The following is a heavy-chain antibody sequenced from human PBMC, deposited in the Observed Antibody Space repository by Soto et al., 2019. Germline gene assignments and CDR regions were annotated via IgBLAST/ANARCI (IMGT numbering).Heavy chain of an antibody. Sequence: PQTFSLTCTISGDSVSSNSAAGNWIRQTPSRGHEWLGRTYYRSKWYNDYAVSVKSRITINPDTSKNQLSLQLNSVTPEDTAVYYCARDPEGRSSFYYSYGMHFWGQGTTVTGSS. D-gene: IGHD6-6*01. CDR1: GDSVSSNSAA. V-gene: IGHV6-1*01. J-gene: IGHJ6*02. CDR2: TYYRSKWYN. CDR3: ARDPEGRSSFYYSYGMHF.